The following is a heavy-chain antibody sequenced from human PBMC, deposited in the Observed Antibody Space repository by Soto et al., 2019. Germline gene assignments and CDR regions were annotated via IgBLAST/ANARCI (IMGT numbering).Heavy chain of an antibody. Sequence: SGPTLVNPTQTLTLTCTFSGFSLSTSGMCVSWIRQPPGKALEWLARIDWDDDKYYSTSLKTRLTISKDTSKNQVVLTMTNMDPVDTATYYCARFKGSGSYYNYYYGMDVWGQGTTVTVSS. V-gene: IGHV2-70*11. D-gene: IGHD3-10*01. CDR3: ARFKGSGSYYNYYYGMDV. CDR1: GFSLSTSGMC. J-gene: IGHJ6*02. CDR2: IDWDDDK.